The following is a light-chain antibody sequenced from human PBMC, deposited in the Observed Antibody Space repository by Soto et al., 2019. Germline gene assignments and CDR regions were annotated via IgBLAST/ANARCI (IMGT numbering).Light chain of an antibody. CDR1: QSVLYSSNNKNY. V-gene: IGKV4-1*01. Sequence: DIVMTQSPDSLAVSLGERATINCKSSQSVLYSSNNKNYLAWYQQKPGQPPKLLIYWASTRESGVPDRFSGSGSVTDFTLTINSLQAEDVAVYYCQQYLYTPQTFGQGTKLDIK. CDR2: WAS. CDR3: QQYLYTPQT. J-gene: IGKJ2*01.